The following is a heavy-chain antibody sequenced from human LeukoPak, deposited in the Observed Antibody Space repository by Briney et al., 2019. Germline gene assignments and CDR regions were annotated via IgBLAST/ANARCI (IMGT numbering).Heavy chain of an antibody. CDR3: AKTRLLRYFDWLREKYYFDY. V-gene: IGHV3-23*01. J-gene: IGHJ4*02. CDR2: ISGSGGST. CDR1: GYTFSSYA. Sequence: GGSLRLSCAASGYTFSSYAMSWVRQAPGKGLEWVSAISGSGGSTYYADSVKGRFTIPRDNSKNTLYLQMNSLRAEDTAVYYCAKTRLLRYFDWLREKYYFDYWGQGTLVTVSS. D-gene: IGHD3-9*01.